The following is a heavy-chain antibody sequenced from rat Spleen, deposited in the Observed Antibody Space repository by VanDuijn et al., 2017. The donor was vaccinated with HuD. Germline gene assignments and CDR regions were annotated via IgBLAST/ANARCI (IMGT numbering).Heavy chain of an antibody. CDR1: GFSLTSYN. J-gene: IGHJ2*01. CDR2: MRYNGDT. Sequence: QEQLKESGPGLVQPSQTLSLTCTVSGFSLTSYNVHWVRQPPGKGLEWMGRMRYNGDTSYNSALKSRLSISRDTSKSQVFLKMNSLQTEDTAMYFCATQRGYWGQGVMVTVSS. V-gene: IGHV2-63*01. CDR3: ATQRGY.